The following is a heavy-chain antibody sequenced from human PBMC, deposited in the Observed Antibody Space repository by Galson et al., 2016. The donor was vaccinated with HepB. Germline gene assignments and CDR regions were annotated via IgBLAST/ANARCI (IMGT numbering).Heavy chain of an antibody. D-gene: IGHD3-3*01. CDR3: ARDRRVALFGMDV. Sequence: SVKVSCKASGYTFTSYGISWVRQAPGQGLEWMGWSSAYNGNKKYAQKFQGRVIMTTDTSTSTGYMELRSLRPDDTAVYYGARDRRVALFGMDVRGQGTTVTVPS. V-gene: IGHV1-18*01. CDR2: SSAYNGNK. J-gene: IGHJ6*02. CDR1: GYTFTSYG.